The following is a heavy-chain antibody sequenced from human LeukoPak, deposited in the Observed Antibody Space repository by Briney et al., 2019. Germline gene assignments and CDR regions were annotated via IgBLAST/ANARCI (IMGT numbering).Heavy chain of an antibody. V-gene: IGHV3-30*19. Sequence: GGSLRLSCVTSGFIFSHYGFHWVRQAPGKGLEWVAVISYDGSNKYYADSVKGRFTISRDNSKNTLYLQMNSLRAEDTAVYYCAREIRFGMDYWGQGTLVTVSS. CDR1: GFIFSHYG. J-gene: IGHJ4*02. D-gene: IGHD3-10*01. CDR3: AREIRFGMDY. CDR2: ISYDGSNK.